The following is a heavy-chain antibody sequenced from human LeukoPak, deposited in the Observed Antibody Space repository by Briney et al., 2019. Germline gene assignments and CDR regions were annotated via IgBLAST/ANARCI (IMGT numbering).Heavy chain of an antibody. CDR3: AYWAGTAAGFNGPFDY. D-gene: IGHD6-13*01. CDR1: GFTFSSYS. CDR2: ISSSSSST. Sequence: GRPLRLSCAASGFTFSSYSMNWVRQAPGKGLEWVSDISSSSSSTYYADSVKGRFTISRDNAKNSLYLQMNSLRAEDTALYYCAYWAGTAAGFNGPFDYWGQGTLVTVSS. V-gene: IGHV3-48*01. J-gene: IGHJ4*02.